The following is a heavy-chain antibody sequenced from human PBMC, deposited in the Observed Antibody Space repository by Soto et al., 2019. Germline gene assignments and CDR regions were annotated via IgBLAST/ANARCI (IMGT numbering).Heavy chain of an antibody. CDR3: ARRVYYCSSTSCYGNYMEV. Sequence: PGESLKISCKGSGYSFTSYWIGWVRQMPGKGLEWMGIIYPGDSDTRYSPSFQGQVTISADKSISTAYLQWSSLKASDTAMYYCARRVYYCSSTSCYGNYMEVWGKGTTVTVSS. V-gene: IGHV5-51*01. J-gene: IGHJ6*03. D-gene: IGHD2-2*01. CDR2: IYPGDSDT. CDR1: GYSFTSYW.